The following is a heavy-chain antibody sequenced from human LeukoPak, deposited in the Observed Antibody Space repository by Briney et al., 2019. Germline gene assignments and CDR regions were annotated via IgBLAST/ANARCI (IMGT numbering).Heavy chain of an antibody. J-gene: IGHJ5*02. CDR1: GYTFTSYG. D-gene: IGHD5-12*01. CDR2: ISAYNGNT. V-gene: IGHV1-18*01. Sequence: ASVKVSCKASGYTFTSYGISWVRQAPGQGLEWMGWISAYNGNTNYARKLQGRVTMTTDTSTSTAYMELRSLRSDDTAVYYCARDMSGYSGYDFDWFDPWGQGTLVTVSS. CDR3: ARDMSGYSGYDFDWFDP.